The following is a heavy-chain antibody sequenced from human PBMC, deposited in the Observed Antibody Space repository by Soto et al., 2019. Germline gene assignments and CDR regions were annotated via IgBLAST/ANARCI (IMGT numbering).Heavy chain of an antibody. CDR1: GGSISSGGYY. V-gene: IGHV4-31*03. CDR3: ALGYYGTGVGGYFDY. CDR2: IYYSGST. J-gene: IGHJ4*02. D-gene: IGHD3-10*01. Sequence: SETLSLTCTVSGGSISSGGYYWSWIRQHPGKGLEWIGYIYYSGSTYYNPSLKSRVTISVDTSKNQFSLKLSSVTAADKAVYYCALGYYGTGVGGYFDYWGQGTLVTVSS.